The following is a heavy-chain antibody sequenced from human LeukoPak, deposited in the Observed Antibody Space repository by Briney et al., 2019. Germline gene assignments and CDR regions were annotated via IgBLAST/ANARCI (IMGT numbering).Heavy chain of an antibody. CDR1: GGSISGYY. CDR3: ARLYYGSGNAFDY. V-gene: IGHV4-59*01. J-gene: IGHJ4*02. CDR2: IYYSGST. D-gene: IGHD3-10*01. Sequence: SETLSLTCTVSGGSISGYYWSWIRQPPGKGLEWIGYIYYSGSTNYNPSLKSRVTISADTSKNQFSLKLSSVTAADTAVYYCARLYYGSGNAFDYWGQGTLVTV.